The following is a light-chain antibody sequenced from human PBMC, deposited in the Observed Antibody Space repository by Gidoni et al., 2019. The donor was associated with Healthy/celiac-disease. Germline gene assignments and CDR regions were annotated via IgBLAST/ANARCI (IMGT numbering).Light chain of an antibody. V-gene: IGKV3-11*01. CDR2: DAA. Sequence: EIVLTQSPATLSVSPGERATLSCRGSQSVSSYLAWYQQQPGQAPRRLIYDAANRATGIPARFSGSGSGTDFTLTISSLEPEAFAVYYCQQRRNWPLLTFGGGTKVEIK. J-gene: IGKJ4*01. CDR1: QSVSSY. CDR3: QQRRNWPLLT.